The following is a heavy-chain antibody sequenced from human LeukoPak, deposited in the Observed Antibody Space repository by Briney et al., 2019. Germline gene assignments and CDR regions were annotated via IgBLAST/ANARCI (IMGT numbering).Heavy chain of an antibody. J-gene: IGHJ4*02. Sequence: GGSLRLSCAASGFTFSSYSMNWVRQAPGKGLEWVSSISSSSGYIYYADSVKGRFTISRDNSKNTLYLQMNSLRAEDTAVYYCAKPFDSSSWYVFDYWGQGTLVTVSS. V-gene: IGHV3-21*01. CDR3: AKPFDSSSWYVFDY. CDR2: ISSSSGYI. CDR1: GFTFSSYS. D-gene: IGHD6-13*01.